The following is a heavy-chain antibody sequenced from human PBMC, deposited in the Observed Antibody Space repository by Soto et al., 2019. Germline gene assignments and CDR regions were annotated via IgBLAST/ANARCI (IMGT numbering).Heavy chain of an antibody. D-gene: IGHD1-7*01. J-gene: IGHJ5*02. CDR1: GDSVSSNSAA. CDR3: ARGVITGTKVLVNWFDP. Sequence: SQILSLTCAISGDSVSSNSAAWKWIRQSPSRGLEWLGRTYYRSKWYNDYAVSVKSRITINPDTSKNQFSLQLNSVTPEDTAVYYCARGVITGTKVLVNWFDPWGQGXLVTVYS. CDR2: TYYRSKWYN. V-gene: IGHV6-1*01.